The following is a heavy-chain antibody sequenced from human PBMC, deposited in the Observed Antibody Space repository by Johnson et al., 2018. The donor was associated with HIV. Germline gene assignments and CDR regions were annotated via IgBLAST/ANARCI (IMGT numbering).Heavy chain of an antibody. Sequence: VQLVESGGGVVQPGRSLRLSCAASGFTFSTYDMHWVRQAPGKGLEWVGRSINKANTYTTEYAASVKGRFTITRDDSKNSLYLQMNSLKTEDTAVYYCARDGPYYDSSGYYYGTVFYAFDIWGQGTMVTVSS. CDR2: SINKANTYTT. CDR3: ARDGPYYDSSGYYYGTVFYAFDI. V-gene: IGHV3-72*01. CDR1: GFTFSTYD. J-gene: IGHJ3*02. D-gene: IGHD3-22*01.